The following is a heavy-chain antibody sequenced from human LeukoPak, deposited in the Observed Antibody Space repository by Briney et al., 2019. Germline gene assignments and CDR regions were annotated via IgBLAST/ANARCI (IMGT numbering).Heavy chain of an antibody. J-gene: IGHJ5*02. CDR1: GFTFSSYE. CDR2: ISSSGSTI. Sequence: QTGGSLRLSCAASGFTFSSYEMNWVRQAPGKGLEWVSYISSSGSTIYYADSVKGRFSISRDNAKNTLYLQMNSLGGEDTAVYYCAPSMAGGESNWFDPSGQGTLVTVSS. CDR3: APSMAGGESNWFDP. V-gene: IGHV3-48*03. D-gene: IGHD3-16*01.